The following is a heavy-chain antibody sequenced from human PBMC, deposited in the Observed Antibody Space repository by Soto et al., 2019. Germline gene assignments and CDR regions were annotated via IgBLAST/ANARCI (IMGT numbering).Heavy chain of an antibody. CDR2: ISYDGSNK. V-gene: IGHV3-30-3*01. D-gene: IGHD1-7*01. CDR1: GFTFSSYA. J-gene: IGHJ4*02. CDR3: ARAFGITGTTGY. Sequence: QVQLVESGGGVVQPGRSLRLSCAASGFTFSSYAMHWVRQAPGKGLEWVAVISYDGSNKYYADSVKGRFTISRDNSKNKLYLQMNRLRAEDTAVYYCARAFGITGTTGYWGQGTLVTVSS.